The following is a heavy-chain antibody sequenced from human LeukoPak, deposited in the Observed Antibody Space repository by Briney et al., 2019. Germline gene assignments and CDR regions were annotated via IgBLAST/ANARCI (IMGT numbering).Heavy chain of an antibody. CDR1: GGSVSSGSYY. CDR2: IFYSGST. CDR3: AREYDYGDYVPFDY. Sequence: PSETLSLTCTVSGGSVSSGSYYWSWIRQPPGKGLEWIGYIFYSGSTNYNPSLKSRVTISVDTSKNQFSLKLSSVTAADTAVYYCAREYDYGDYVPFDYWGQGTLVTVSS. J-gene: IGHJ4*02. D-gene: IGHD4-17*01. V-gene: IGHV4-61*01.